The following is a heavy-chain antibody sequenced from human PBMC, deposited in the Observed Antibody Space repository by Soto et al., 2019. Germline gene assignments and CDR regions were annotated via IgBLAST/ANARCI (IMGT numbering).Heavy chain of an antibody. V-gene: IGHV4-34*01. CDR2: INHSGST. J-gene: IGHJ4*02. CDR3: ARDKITGLFDY. D-gene: IGHD2-8*02. Sequence: QVQLQQWGAGLLKPSETLSLTCAVYGGSFSGYYWTWIRQPPGTGLEWIGEINHSGSTNYNPSLKSRVTLSVDTPKNQFSLKLTSVTVADTAVYYCARDKITGLFDYWGQGTLVTVSS. CDR1: GGSFSGYY.